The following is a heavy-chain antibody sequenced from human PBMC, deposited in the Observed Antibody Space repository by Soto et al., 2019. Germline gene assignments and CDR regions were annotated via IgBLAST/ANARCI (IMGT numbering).Heavy chain of an antibody. J-gene: IGHJ6*02. CDR2: INPSADST. V-gene: IGHV1-46*01. CDR3: ARPGLYSSSSRGMDV. CDR1: GYTFISYY. Sequence: QVQLVQSGAEAKKPGASVKVSCKASGYTFISYYMHWVRQAPGQGLEWMGIINPSADSTNYAQKFQGRVTMTRDTSTSTVSMELRSLRSEDTAVYYCARPGLYSSSSRGMDVWGQGTTVTVSS. D-gene: IGHD6-6*01.